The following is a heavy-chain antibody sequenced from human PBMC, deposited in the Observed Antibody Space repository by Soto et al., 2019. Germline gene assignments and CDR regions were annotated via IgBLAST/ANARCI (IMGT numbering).Heavy chain of an antibody. CDR1: GGSLSTNP. CDR2: TGSGTGPG. V-gene: IGHV1-69*06. CDR3: ARRDSGGFYRFFDS. J-gene: IGHJ4*02. D-gene: IGHD2-15*01. Sequence: SVKVSCKASGGSLSTNPISWVRQAPGQGLEWMGGTGSGTGPGNHAQKFQGRLTVTADKSTGTVYMELTNLSSEDTAVYYCARRDSGGFYRFFDSWGQGTLVTVS.